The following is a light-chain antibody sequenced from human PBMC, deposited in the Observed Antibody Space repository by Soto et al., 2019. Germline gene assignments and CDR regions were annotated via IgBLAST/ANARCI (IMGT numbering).Light chain of an antibody. CDR2: GAS. CDR3: QQHNNWPVVT. CDR1: RSISRN. V-gene: IGKV3-15*01. Sequence: EMVMTQSPATLSGSPGERVTLSCRASRSISRNLAWYQQKPGQAPRLLIYGASTRATGIPDRFSGSGSGTEFTLTINRLQSEDFAVYYGQQHNNWPVVTFGGGTKVDIK. J-gene: IGKJ4*01.